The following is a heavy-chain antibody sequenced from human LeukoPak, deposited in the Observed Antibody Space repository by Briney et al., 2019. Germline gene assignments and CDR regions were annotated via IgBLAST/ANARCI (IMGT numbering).Heavy chain of an antibody. CDR2: INPSSSHI. Sequence: GGSLRLSCAASGFTVKTYGLNWVRQAPGGGLEWVSSINPSSSHIYYADSMKGRFTVSRDNLKNALYLQMDSLRVEDTSVYYCARGGGDYDGFDIWGQGTMVTVSS. V-gene: IGHV3-21*01. CDR3: ARGGGDYDGFDI. J-gene: IGHJ3*02. D-gene: IGHD3-16*01. CDR1: GFTVKTYG.